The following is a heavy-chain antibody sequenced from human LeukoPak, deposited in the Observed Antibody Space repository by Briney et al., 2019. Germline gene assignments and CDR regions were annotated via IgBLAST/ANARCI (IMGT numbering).Heavy chain of an antibody. CDR3: ARISGSYSRY. D-gene: IGHD1-26*01. Sequence: GGSLRLSCAASGFTFSSYSMNWVRQAPGKGLEWVSHITASGTAMFYADSVKGRFTISRDNAKNSLYLQMNSLRAEDTAVYYCARISGSYSRYWGQGTLVTVSS. CDR2: ITASGTAM. J-gene: IGHJ4*02. CDR1: GFTFSSYS. V-gene: IGHV3-48*01.